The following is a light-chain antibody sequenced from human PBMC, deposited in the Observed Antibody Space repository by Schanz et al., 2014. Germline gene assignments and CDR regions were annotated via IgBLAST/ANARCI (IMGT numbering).Light chain of an antibody. CDR1: QSLSSY. Sequence: EIVMTQSPGTLSLSPGERATLSCRASQSLSSYLAWYQQKPGQAPRLLIYDASNRATGIPARFSGSGSGTDFTLTISSLEPEDFATYYCQQSYSTPITFGQGTRLEIK. CDR3: QQSYSTPIT. V-gene: IGKV3-11*01. J-gene: IGKJ5*01. CDR2: DAS.